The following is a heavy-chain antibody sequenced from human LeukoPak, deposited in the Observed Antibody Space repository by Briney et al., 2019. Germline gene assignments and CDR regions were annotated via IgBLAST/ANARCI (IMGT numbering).Heavy chain of an antibody. CDR3: AKEGGSGSYYNY. V-gene: IGHV3-30*18. D-gene: IGHD3-10*01. Sequence: PGGSLRLSCAASGFTFSSYGMHWVRQAPGKGLEWVAVISYDGSNKYYADSVKGRFTISRDNSKNTLYLQMNSLRAEDTAVYYCAKEGGSGSYYNYWGQGTLVTVSS. J-gene: IGHJ4*02. CDR2: ISYDGSNK. CDR1: GFTFSSYG.